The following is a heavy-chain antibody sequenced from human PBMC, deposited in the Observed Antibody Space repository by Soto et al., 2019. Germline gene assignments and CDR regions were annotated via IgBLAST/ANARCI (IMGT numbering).Heavy chain of an antibody. J-gene: IGHJ4*02. CDR3: ARIVVGVTVDL. Sequence: QVQLRESGPGLLKPSETLSLTCTVSDASVWSDSYFWTWIRQPPGKGLEWIAYISHTGDTNYNPSLKSRVTISMDTSRNQFSLTVTSVTAADTAVYFCARIVVGVTVDLWGQGSLVTVSS. CDR2: ISHTGDT. V-gene: IGHV4-61*01. CDR1: DASVWSDSYF. D-gene: IGHD1-26*01.